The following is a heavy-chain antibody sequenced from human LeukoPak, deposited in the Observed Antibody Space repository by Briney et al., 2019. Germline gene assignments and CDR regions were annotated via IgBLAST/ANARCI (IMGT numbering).Heavy chain of an antibody. V-gene: IGHV6-1*01. CDR1: GDSVSSNSAA. J-gene: IGHJ6*03. CDR3: ARGSIVVVPAATRNYYYYMDV. D-gene: IGHD2-2*01. Sequence: SQTLSLTCAISGDSVSSNSAAWNWIRQSPSRGLEWLGRTYYRSKWYNDYAVSVKSRITINPDTSKNQFSLQPNSVTPEDTAVYYCARGSIVVVPAATRNYYYYMDVWGKGTTVTVSS. CDR2: TYYRSKWYN.